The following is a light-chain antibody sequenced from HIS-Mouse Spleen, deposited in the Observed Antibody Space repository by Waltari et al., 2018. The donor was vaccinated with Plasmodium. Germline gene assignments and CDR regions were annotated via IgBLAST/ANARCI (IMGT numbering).Light chain of an antibody. V-gene: IGLV3-27*01. J-gene: IGLJ3*02. CDR3: YSAADNNWV. Sequence: SYELTQPSSVSVSPGQTARITCPGDVLAQKYARWFQQKPGQAPVLVIYKDSERPSGIPERFSGSSSGTTVTLTISGAQVEDEADYYCYSAADNNWVFGGGTKLTVL. CDR2: KDS. CDR1: VLAQKY.